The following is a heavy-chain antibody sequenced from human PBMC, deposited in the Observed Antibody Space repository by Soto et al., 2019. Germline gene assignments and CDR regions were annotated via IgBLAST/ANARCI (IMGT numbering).Heavy chain of an antibody. V-gene: IGHV3-23*01. Sequence: GGSLRLSCAASGFTFSWRAINWVCQPPGTGLGRVSVLSGSGGNITYAGSSKGRCTISRDNSKNMLFLQMISLRAEDTTAYYYAYDWGREGSSVRAFDPWGQGTVVTVSS. CDR3: AYDWGREGSSVRAFDP. D-gene: IGHD3-16*01. J-gene: IGHJ5*02. CDR1: GFTFSWRA. CDR2: LSGSGGNI.